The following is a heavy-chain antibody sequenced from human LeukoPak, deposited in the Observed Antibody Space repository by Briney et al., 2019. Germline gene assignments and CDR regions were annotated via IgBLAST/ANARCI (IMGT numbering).Heavy chain of an antibody. CDR2: TSYDGSNK. CDR1: GFTFSSYA. Sequence: GGSLRLSCAASGFTFSSYAIHWVRQAPGKGLEWVAVTSYDGSNKYYADSVKGRFTISRDNSKNTLYLQMNSLRAEDTAVYYCAKELRPYDSSGPDYWGQGTLVTVSS. V-gene: IGHV3-30*04. CDR3: AKELRPYDSSGPDY. J-gene: IGHJ4*02. D-gene: IGHD3-22*01.